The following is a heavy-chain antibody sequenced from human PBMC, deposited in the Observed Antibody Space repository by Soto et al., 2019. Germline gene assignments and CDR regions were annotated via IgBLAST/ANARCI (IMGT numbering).Heavy chain of an antibody. CDR2: MNPNSGNT. CDR3: ARGRRYSGYPLAYRYFDY. V-gene: IGHV1-8*01. Sequence: QVQLVQSGAKVKKPGASVKVSCKASGYTFTSYDINWVRQATGQGLEWMGWMNPNSGNTGYAQKFQGRVTITRNTAISTAYMELSRLRSEDTAVYYCARGRRYSGYPLAYRYFDYWVQGTLVTVSS. D-gene: IGHD5-12*01. CDR1: GYTFTSYD. J-gene: IGHJ4*02.